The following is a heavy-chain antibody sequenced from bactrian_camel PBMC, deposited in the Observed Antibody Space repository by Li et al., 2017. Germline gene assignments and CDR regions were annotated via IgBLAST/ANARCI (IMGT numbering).Heavy chain of an antibody. Sequence: HVQLVESGGGSVQAGGSLRLSCAVSGYTKSRVCMGWFRQAPGKEREGVAAWDSDGTTTYADSLKARFTISRDNAKSTLYLQMNSLKPEDTGTYYCAADRPFCSGDHCQCALAVLWEYRYRSQGTQVTVS. V-gene: IGHV3S53*01. D-gene: IGHD2*01. J-gene: IGHJ4*01. CDR2: WDSDGTT. CDR1: GYTKSRVC.